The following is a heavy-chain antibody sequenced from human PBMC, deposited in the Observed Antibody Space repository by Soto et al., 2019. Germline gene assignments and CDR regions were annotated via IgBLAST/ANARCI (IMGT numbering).Heavy chain of an antibody. CDR1: GGSISSDGYS. J-gene: IGHJ4*02. V-gene: IGHV4-30-2*01. D-gene: IGHD2-21*02. CDR2: IYYSGTT. Sequence: QLQLQESGSGLVKPSQTLSLTCAVSGGSISSDGYSWSWIRQPPGKGLEWIGYIYYSGTTYYNPSLKSRLTISVDTSKNQFSLKLNSLTAADTAVYYCARATNCGGDCHNDYWGQGTLVTVSS. CDR3: ARATNCGGDCHNDY.